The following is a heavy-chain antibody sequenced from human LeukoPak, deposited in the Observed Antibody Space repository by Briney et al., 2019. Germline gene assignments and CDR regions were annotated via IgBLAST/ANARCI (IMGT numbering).Heavy chain of an antibody. V-gene: IGHV1-2*02. CDR2: INPNSGGT. D-gene: IGHD5-18*01. CDR1: GYTFTGYY. J-gene: IGHJ6*02. CDR3: ARLRTSYGSNPRYYYGMDV. Sequence: ASVKVSCKASGYTFTGYYMHWVRQAPGQGLEWMGWINPNSGGTNYAQKFQGRVTMTRDTSISTAYMGLSRLRSDDTAVYYCARLRTSYGSNPRYYYGMDVWGQGTTATVSS.